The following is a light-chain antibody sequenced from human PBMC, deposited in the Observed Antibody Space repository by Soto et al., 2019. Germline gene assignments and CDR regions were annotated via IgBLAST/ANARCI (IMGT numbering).Light chain of an antibody. Sequence: DIQMTQSPSPLSASIGDSVTISCRASRRIINYLNWYQQRPGKAPKLLIFATSNLQSGVPSRFSGSGFGTDFTLTINSLQPEDFATYYCQQSYDSPYTFGQGTKVEI. J-gene: IGKJ2*01. CDR2: ATS. CDR3: QQSYDSPYT. CDR1: RRIINY. V-gene: IGKV1-39*01.